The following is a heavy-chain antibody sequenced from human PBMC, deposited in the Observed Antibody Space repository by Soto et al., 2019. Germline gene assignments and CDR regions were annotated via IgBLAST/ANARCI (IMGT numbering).Heavy chain of an antibody. V-gene: IGHV4-59*01. CDR2: IYYRGST. D-gene: IGHD2-15*01. CDR1: GDSITGSH. Sequence: SETLSLTCTVSGDSITGSHWNWIRQPLGKPLEWIGYIYYRGSTNYNPSLKSRLTLSVDTSKNQIFLRLNSVTAADTAVYSCAGAPMVGGGVNTGFDPWGQGILATAPS. J-gene: IGHJ5*02. CDR3: AGAPMVGGGVNTGFDP.